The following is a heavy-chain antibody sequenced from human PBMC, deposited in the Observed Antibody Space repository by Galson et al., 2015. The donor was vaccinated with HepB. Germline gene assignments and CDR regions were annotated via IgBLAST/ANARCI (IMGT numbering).Heavy chain of an antibody. J-gene: IGHJ4*02. CDR1: SGSINTYY. V-gene: IGHV4-59*01. CDR2: VSYSGSG. D-gene: IGHD2-2*01. Sequence: SETLSLTCTVSSGSINTYYWNWIRQSPGKGLEWIGYVSYSGSGNYNPSLKSRVTISLDTSKDQFSLKLNSVTAADTAVYYCARGRVVPAGPQVFDHWGQGTLVTVSS. CDR3: ARGRVVPAGPQVFDH.